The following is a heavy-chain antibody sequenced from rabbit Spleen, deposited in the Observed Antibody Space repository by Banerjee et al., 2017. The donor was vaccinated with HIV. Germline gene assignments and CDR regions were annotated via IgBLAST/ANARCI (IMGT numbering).Heavy chain of an antibody. J-gene: IGHJ6*01. CDR3: ARDTSTSFSTYGMDL. D-gene: IGHD1-1*01. CDR1: GFSFSYSDY. CDR2: IYAGSSNNV. V-gene: IGHV1S40*01. Sequence: QSLEESGGDLVKPGASLTLTCTASGFSFSYSDYMCWVRQPPGKGLEWIACIYAGSSNNVYSATWAKGRFTISKTSSTTVTLQMTSLTAADTATYFCARDTSTSFSTYGMDLWGPGTLVTVS.